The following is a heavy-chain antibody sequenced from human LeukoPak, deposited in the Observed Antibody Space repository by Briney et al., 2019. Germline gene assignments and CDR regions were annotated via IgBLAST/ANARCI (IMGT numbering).Heavy chain of an antibody. J-gene: IGHJ4*02. CDR1: GFTFRSYA. CDR3: ARLVGVSPLDY. V-gene: IGHV3-23*01. Sequence: PGGSLRLSCVVSGFTFRSYATYWVRQAPGKGLEWVSEISGSPDNTYYADSVKGWFATSRDDSRNTLYLQMNSLRAEDTAVYYCARLVGVSPLDYWGQGTPVTVSS. D-gene: IGHD3-16*01. CDR2: ISGSPDNT.